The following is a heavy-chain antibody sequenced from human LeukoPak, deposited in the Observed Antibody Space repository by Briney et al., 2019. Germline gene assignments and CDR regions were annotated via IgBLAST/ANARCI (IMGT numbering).Heavy chain of an antibody. CDR1: SGPFSSFF. CDR3: ARVTYSSSSISLDAFDI. CDR2: IYTSGST. J-gene: IGHJ3*02. D-gene: IGHD6-6*01. Sequence: SETLSLTCTVSSGPFSSFFWSWIRQPAGKGLEWIGRIYTSGSTNYNPSLKSRVTMSVDTSKNQFSLKLSSVTAADTAVYYCARVTYSSSSISLDAFDIWGQGTMVTVSS. V-gene: IGHV4-4*07.